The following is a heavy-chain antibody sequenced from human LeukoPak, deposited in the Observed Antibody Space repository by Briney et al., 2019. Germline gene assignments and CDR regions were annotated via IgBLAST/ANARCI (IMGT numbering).Heavy chain of an antibody. CDR2: INWNGIST. D-gene: IGHD2-15*01. V-gene: IGHV3-20*04. CDR3: ARAIEYCSGGSCLLDS. J-gene: IGHJ4*02. Sequence: PGGSLRLSCAASGFSYENHGMSWVRQAPGKGLEWVSGINWNGISTTYADSVKGRFTISRDNAKNSLFLLMNSLRAEDTASYYCARAIEYCSGGSCLLDSWGQGTLVTVSS. CDR1: GFSYENHG.